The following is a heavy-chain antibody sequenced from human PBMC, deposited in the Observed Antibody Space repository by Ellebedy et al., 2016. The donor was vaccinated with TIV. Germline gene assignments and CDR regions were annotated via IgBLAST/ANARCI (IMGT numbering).Heavy chain of an antibody. Sequence: PGGSLRLSCAASGFTFGRYAMHWVRQAPGQGLAWVAVISYDGSNKYYADSVKGRFTISSDNSKNTLYLQMNSLRAEDTAVYYCARDRASHPNYWGQGTLVTVSS. CDR2: ISYDGSNK. J-gene: IGHJ4*02. CDR3: ARDRASHPNY. V-gene: IGHV3-30-3*01. CDR1: GFTFGRYA. D-gene: IGHD3-10*01.